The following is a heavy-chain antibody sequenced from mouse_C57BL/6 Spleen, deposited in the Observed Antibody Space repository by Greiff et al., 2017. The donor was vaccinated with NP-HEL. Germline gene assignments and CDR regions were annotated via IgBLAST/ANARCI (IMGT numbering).Heavy chain of an antibody. V-gene: IGHV1-69*01. J-gene: IGHJ4*01. CDR2: IDPSDSYT. CDR1: GYTFTSYW. Sequence: VQLQQSGAELVMPGASVKLSCKASGYTFTSYWMHWVKQRPGQGLEWIGEIDPSDSYTNYNQKFKGKSTLTVDKSSSTAYMQLSSLTSEDSAVYYCARSTYDYDRDYAMDYWGQGTSVTVSS. CDR3: ARSTYDYDRDYAMDY. D-gene: IGHD2-4*01.